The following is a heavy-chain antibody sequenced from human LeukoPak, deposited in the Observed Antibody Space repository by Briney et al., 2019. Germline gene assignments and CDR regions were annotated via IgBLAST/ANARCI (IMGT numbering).Heavy chain of an antibody. CDR1: GYTLTELS. D-gene: IGHD3-22*01. CDR3: ATAYYDSSGYYYLGF. Sequence: ASVKVSCTVSGYTLTELSMHWVRQAPGKGLEWMGGFDPEDGETIYAQKFQGRVTMTEDTSTDTAYMELSSLRSEDTAVYYCATAYYDSSGYYYLGFWGQGTLVTVSS. J-gene: IGHJ4*02. V-gene: IGHV1-24*01. CDR2: FDPEDGET.